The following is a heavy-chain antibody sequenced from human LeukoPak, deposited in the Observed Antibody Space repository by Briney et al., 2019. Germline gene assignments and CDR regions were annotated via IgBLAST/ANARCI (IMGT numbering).Heavy chain of an antibody. D-gene: IGHD3-10*01. Sequence: GGSLRLSCAGSGFTFSHYSMNWVRQAPGKGLEWVSGISWNSRSIGYADSVKGRFTISRDNAKNSLYLQMNSLRAEDTAVYYCARDTWFGEAIYYYYYMDVWGKGTTVTISS. J-gene: IGHJ6*03. V-gene: IGHV3-9*01. CDR1: GFTFSHYS. CDR2: ISWNSRSI. CDR3: ARDTWFGEAIYYYYYMDV.